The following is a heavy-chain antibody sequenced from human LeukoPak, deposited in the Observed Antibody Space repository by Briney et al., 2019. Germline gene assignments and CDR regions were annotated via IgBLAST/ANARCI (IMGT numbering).Heavy chain of an antibody. V-gene: IGHV3-30*04. CDR1: GFTFSSYA. J-gene: IGHJ3*02. Sequence: GGSLRLSCAASGFTFSSYAMHWVRQAPGKGLEWVAVISYDGSNKYYADSVKGRFTISRDNSKNTLYLQMNSLRAEDTAVYYCARSEDPHDAFGIWGQGTMVTVSS. D-gene: IGHD2-15*01. CDR3: ARSEDPHDAFGI. CDR2: ISYDGSNK.